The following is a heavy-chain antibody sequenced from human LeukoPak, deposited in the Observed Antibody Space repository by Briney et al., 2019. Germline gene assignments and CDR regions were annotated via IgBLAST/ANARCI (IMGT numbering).Heavy chain of an antibody. CDR1: GYTFMSYG. V-gene: IGHV1-18*01. CDR2: ISGYDGNT. D-gene: IGHD5-18*01. CDR3: ARDDGYSYRKGVDRFDY. J-gene: IGHJ4*02. Sequence: VASVKVPCKASGYTFMSYGISWVRQAPGQGLEGMGWISGYDGNTNYAQKLQGRVAMTRDTSTNTAYMDLRSLRSDDTAVYYCARDDGYSYRKGVDRFDYWGQGTLVTVSS.